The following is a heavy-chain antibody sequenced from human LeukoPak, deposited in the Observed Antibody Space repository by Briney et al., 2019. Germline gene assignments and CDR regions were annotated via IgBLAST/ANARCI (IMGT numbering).Heavy chain of an antibody. Sequence: ASVKVSCKASGYTCTSNGISWVRQAPGQGLEWMGWISAYNGNTNYAQKLQGRVTMTTDTSTSTAYMELRSLRSDDTAVYYCARDRETGTKYETYYYDSSGSAPGYWGQGTLVTVSS. CDR2: ISAYNGNT. V-gene: IGHV1-18*01. D-gene: IGHD3-22*01. J-gene: IGHJ4*02. CDR1: GYTCTSNG. CDR3: ARDRETGTKYETYYYDSSGSAPGY.